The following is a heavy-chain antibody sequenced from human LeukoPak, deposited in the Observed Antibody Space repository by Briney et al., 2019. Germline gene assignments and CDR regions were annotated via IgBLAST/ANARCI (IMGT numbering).Heavy chain of an antibody. J-gene: IGHJ4*02. D-gene: IGHD2-15*01. Sequence: GASVKASCKASGYTFTSYGISWVRQAPGQGLEWMGWISAYNGNTNYAQKLQGRVTMTTDTSTSTAYMELRSLRSDDTAVYYCARGPYCSGGSCYPYYFDYWGQGTLVTVSS. CDR3: ARGPYCSGGSCYPYYFDY. V-gene: IGHV1-18*01. CDR1: GYTFTSYG. CDR2: ISAYNGNT.